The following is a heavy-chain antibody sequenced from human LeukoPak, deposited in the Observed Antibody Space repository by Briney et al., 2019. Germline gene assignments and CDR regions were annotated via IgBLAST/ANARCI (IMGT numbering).Heavy chain of an antibody. CDR2: IKEDGSEK. J-gene: IGHJ5*01. CDR1: GFSFSIYW. Sequence: PGGSLRLSCTASGFSFSIYWMTWVRQTPGKGLEWVANIKEDGSEKYYLDSVEGRFTISRDNAKRSLYLQMSRLRAEDAAVYYCARAGKTFYDSWGHRTLVAVSS. CDR3: ARAGKTFYDS. D-gene: IGHD2/OR15-2a*01. V-gene: IGHV3-7*01.